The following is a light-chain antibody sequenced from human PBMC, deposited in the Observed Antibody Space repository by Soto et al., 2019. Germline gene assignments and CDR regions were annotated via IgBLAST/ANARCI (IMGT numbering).Light chain of an antibody. CDR1: KSVNSY. J-gene: IGKJ5*01. CDR3: QQRNIWPPIT. Sequence: EVLLTQSPTTLSLSPGESSTLSCRASKSVNSYLAWYQQKPGQPPRLLIYDASNRATGIPSRFSGSGSGTDFTLTISSLEPEDSAVYYCQQRNIWPPITFGQGTRLEIK. V-gene: IGKV3-11*01. CDR2: DAS.